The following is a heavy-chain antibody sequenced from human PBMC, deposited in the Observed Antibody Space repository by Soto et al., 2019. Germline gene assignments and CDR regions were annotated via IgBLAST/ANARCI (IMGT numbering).Heavy chain of an antibody. J-gene: IGHJ6*02. CDR1: GYSFTSYW. V-gene: IGHV5-51*01. Sequence: PGESLKISCKGSGYSFTSYWIGWVLQMPGKGLEWMGIIYPGDSDTRYSPSFQGQVTISADKSISTSYLQWSSLKASDTAMYYCGRHRGGGGEDYYYYYGMDVWGQGTTVTVSS. CDR2: IYPGDSDT. CDR3: GRHRGGGGEDYYYYYGMDV. D-gene: IGHD3-10*01.